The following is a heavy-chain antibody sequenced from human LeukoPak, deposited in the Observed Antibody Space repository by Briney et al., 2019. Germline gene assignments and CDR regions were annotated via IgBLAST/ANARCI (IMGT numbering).Heavy chain of an antibody. CDR2: INHSGST. CDR1: GGSFSGYY. CDR3: ARGNLYYFDSSGYYFKFDY. J-gene: IGHJ4*02. D-gene: IGHD3-22*01. V-gene: IGHV4-34*01. Sequence: PSETLSLTCAVYGGSFSGYYWSWIRQPPGEGLEWIGEINHSGSTNYIPSLKSRVTISVDTSKNQLSLKLSSVTAADTAVYYCARGNLYYFDSSGYYFKFDYWGQGTLVTVSS.